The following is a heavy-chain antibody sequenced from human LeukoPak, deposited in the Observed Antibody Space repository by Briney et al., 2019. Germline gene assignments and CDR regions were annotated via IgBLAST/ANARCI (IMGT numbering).Heavy chain of an antibody. CDR1: GFTFSSYW. D-gene: IGHD7-27*01. CDR2: IYYSGST. CDR3: ARGSLWGGFDY. J-gene: IGHJ4*02. V-gene: IGHV4-59*01. Sequence: GSLRLSCAASGFTFSSYWMSWIRQPPGKGLEWIGYIYYSGSTNYNPSLKSRVTISVDTSKNQFSLKLSSVTAADTAVYYCARGSLWGGFDYWGQGTLVTVSS.